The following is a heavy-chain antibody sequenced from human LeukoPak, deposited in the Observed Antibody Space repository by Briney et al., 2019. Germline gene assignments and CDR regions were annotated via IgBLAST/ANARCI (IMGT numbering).Heavy chain of an antibody. CDR1: GYTFTSYG. CDR3: ATGYCSSTNCRIDY. V-gene: IGHV1-18*01. Sequence: GASVKVSCKASGYTFTSYGITWVRRAHGQGLEWLGWIRVYNGNTNYAKNFQDRVTMTTDTSTSTAYMELRSLRSDDTAVCYCATGYCSSTNCRIDYWGQGTLVSVSS. CDR2: IRVYNGNT. J-gene: IGHJ4*02. D-gene: IGHD2-2*03.